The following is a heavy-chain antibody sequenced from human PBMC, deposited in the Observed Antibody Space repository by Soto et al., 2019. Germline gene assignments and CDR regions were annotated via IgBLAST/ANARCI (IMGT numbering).Heavy chain of an antibody. V-gene: IGHV4-59*12. CDR2: IYYSGGT. J-gene: IGHJ5*02. CDR3: ARDNGCSGGSCYWFDP. Sequence: SETLSLTCSVSGASISFYHWSWIRQPPGEGLEWIGHIYYSGGTSFNPSLKSRVTISVDTSKNQFSLKLSSVTAADTAVYYCARDNGCSGGSCYWFDPWGQGTLVTVSS. D-gene: IGHD2-15*01. CDR1: GASISFYH.